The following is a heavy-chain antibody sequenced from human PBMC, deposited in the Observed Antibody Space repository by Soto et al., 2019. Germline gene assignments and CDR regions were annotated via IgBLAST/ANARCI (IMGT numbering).Heavy chain of an antibody. CDR2: IYYSGST. CDR1: GGSISSSSYY. Sequence: PSETLSLTCTVAGGSISSSSYYWGWIRQPPGKGLEWIGSIYYSGSTYYNPSLKSRVTISVDTSKNQFSLKLSSVTAADTAVYYCAREPPPKRSGWYRGWFDPWGQGTLVTVSP. CDR3: AREPPPKRSGWYRGWFDP. V-gene: IGHV4-39*02. J-gene: IGHJ5*02. D-gene: IGHD6-19*01.